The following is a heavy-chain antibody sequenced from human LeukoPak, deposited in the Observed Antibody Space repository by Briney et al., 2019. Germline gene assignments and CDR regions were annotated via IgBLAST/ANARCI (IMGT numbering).Heavy chain of an antibody. V-gene: IGHV4-34*01. Sequence: SETLSLTCAVYGGSFSGYYWSWIRQPPGKGLEWIGEINHSGSTYYNPSLKSRVTISVDTSKNQFSLKLSSVTAADTAVYYCARAPADIVVVVAATPFDYWGQGTLVTVSS. CDR1: GGSFSGYY. D-gene: IGHD2-15*01. J-gene: IGHJ4*02. CDR2: INHSGST. CDR3: ARAPADIVVVVAATPFDY.